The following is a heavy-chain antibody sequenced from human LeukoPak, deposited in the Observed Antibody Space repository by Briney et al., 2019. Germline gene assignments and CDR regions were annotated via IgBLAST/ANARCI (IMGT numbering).Heavy chain of an antibody. V-gene: IGHV3-48*01. J-gene: IGHJ4*02. CDR1: EFTFSSYS. Sequence: GGSLRLSCAASEFTFSSYSMNWVRQAPGKGLEWVSYITNSGNSKSYADSVKGRFTISRDNTKNSQYLQMNGLRAEDTAVYYCARPDYGASGDYWGQGTLVTVSS. CDR3: ARPDYGASGDY. CDR2: ITNSGNSK. D-gene: IGHD4-17*01.